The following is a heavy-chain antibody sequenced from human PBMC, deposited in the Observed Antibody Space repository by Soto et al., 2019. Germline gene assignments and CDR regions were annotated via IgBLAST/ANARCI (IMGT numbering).Heavy chain of an antibody. CDR1: GYTCTSYG. Sequence: QVHLVQSGAEVKKPGASVTVSCKGSGYTCTSYGLPWVRQDPGQGLEWMGWISAHNGNTDYAQKIQGRVTVTRDTSTSTAYMELRSLRSDDTAVYYCARGRYGDYWGQGALVTVSS. CDR3: ARGRYGDY. CDR2: ISAHNGNT. D-gene: IGHD1-1*01. J-gene: IGHJ4*02. V-gene: IGHV1-18*01.